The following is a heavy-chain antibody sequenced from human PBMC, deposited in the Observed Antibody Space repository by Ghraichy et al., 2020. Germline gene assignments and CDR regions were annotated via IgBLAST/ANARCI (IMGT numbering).Heavy chain of an antibody. D-gene: IGHD3-3*01. Sequence: GSLRLSCTVSGGSIISDTYYWGWIRQPPGKGLEWIGSVYYTGSTYSNPSLKSRVSISVDTSKNQFSLKLSSVTAADTSVYYCARLPYDIWRGYSTYYFDYWGQGTLVTVSS. CDR2: VYYTGST. CDR1: GGSIISDTYY. J-gene: IGHJ4*02. CDR3: ARLPYDIWRGYSTYYFDY. V-gene: IGHV4-39*01.